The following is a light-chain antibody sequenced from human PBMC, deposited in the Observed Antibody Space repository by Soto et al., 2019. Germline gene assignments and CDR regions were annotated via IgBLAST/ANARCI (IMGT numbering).Light chain of an antibody. J-gene: IGKJ4*01. Sequence: EIVMTQSPATLSVSPGETATLSCRASQSVGYNLAWYQQKPGQGPRLLIYGVFTSATGIPARFSGSGSGTDFTPTISSLQSEDFAVYYCQQYKNWPPLPFGGGTKVEIK. CDR1: QSVGYN. V-gene: IGKV3-15*01. CDR2: GVF. CDR3: QQYKNWPPLP.